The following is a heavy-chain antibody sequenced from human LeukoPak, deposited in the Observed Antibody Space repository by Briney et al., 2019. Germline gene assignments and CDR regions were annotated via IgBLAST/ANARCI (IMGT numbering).Heavy chain of an antibody. Sequence: SETLSLTCAVYGGSFSDYFWSWIRQPPGRGLEWIGEINHSGSTNYNPSLKSRVTISVDMSKNQFSLKLTSVTAADTAVYYCARDFGTGHYYFDFWGQGTLVTVSS. CDR2: INHSGST. V-gene: IGHV4-34*01. CDR3: ARDFGTGHYYFDF. J-gene: IGHJ4*02. CDR1: GGSFSDYF. D-gene: IGHD3/OR15-3a*01.